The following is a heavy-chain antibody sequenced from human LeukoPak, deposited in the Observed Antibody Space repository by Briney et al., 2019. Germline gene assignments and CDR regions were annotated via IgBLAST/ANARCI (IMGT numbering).Heavy chain of an antibody. CDR3: AKDPYYDFWSGYYFFDY. CDR1: GFTFRNYA. Sequence: GGSLRLSCAASGFTFRNYAVSWVRQAPGKGVEWVSGISGSGDFTYYADSVKGRFTIFRDNSKNTLYLEMNSLRAEDTAVYCCAKDPYYDFWSGYYFFDYWGQGTLVTVSS. CDR2: ISGSGDFT. J-gene: IGHJ4*02. V-gene: IGHV3-23*01. D-gene: IGHD3-3*01.